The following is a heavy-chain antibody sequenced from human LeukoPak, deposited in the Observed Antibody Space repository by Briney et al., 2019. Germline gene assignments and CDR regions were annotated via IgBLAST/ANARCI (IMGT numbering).Heavy chain of an antibody. Sequence: GGSLRLSCAASGFPFSTYSMNWVRLAPGKGLEWVSFISNTSGTIYYADSVKGRFTISRDNAKNSLYLQMNSLRAEDTAVYYCGSGRTVYYYYMDVWGKGTTVTVSS. CDR1: GFPFSTYS. CDR3: GSGRTVYYYYMDV. J-gene: IGHJ6*03. D-gene: IGHD2-8*01. CDR2: ISNTSGTI. V-gene: IGHV3-48*01.